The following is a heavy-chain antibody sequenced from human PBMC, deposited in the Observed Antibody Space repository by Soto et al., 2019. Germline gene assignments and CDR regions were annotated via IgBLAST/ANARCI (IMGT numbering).Heavy chain of an antibody. CDR2: IYYSGST. Sequence: SETLSLTCTVSCGSISSSSYYWGWIRQPPGKGLEWIGSIYYSGSTYYNPSLKSRATISIDRSKNQFSLMLDSVTAADTAVYYCARDLRLDSWGPGTLVTVSS. CDR1: CGSISSSSYY. D-gene: IGHD2-21*02. CDR3: ARDLRLDS. V-gene: IGHV4-39*07. J-gene: IGHJ4*02.